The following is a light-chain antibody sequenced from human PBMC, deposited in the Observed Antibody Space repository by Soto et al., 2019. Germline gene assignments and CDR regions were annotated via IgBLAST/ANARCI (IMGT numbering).Light chain of an antibody. CDR2: DVI. CDR1: SSDAGRYNF. Sequence: QSVLTQPRSVSGSPGQSVTISCTGTSSDAGRYNFVSWYQQHPDKAPKLMIYDVIKRPSGVPDRFSGSKSGNTASLTIYGLQAEDEADYHCCSYAGSYTHVFGTGTKVTVL. J-gene: IGLJ1*01. V-gene: IGLV2-11*01. CDR3: CSYAGSYTHV.